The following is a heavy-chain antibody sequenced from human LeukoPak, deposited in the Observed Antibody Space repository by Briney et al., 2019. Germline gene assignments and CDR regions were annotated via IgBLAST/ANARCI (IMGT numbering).Heavy chain of an antibody. V-gene: IGHV1-18*01. Sequence: GASVKVSCKASGYTFTSYGISWVRQAPGQRLEGRGWMSAYNGNTNYAQKLQGRVTMTTDTSTSTAYMELRSLRSDDTAVYYCARDEGIVVVTAQPHYYYYGMDVWGQGTTVTVSS. CDR2: MSAYNGNT. CDR3: ARDEGIVVVTAQPHYYYYGMDV. D-gene: IGHD2-21*02. CDR1: GYTFTSYG. J-gene: IGHJ6*02.